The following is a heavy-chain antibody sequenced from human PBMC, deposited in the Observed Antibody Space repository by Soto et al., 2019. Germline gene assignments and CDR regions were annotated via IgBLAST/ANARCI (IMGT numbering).Heavy chain of an antibody. Sequence: ASVKVSCKASGYTFTNYGISWVRQAPGQGLEWMGWISAYNGNTNYAQKLQGRVTMTTDTSTSTAYMELRSLRSDDTAVYYCARDQFYSSSSTYYYGMDVWGQGTTVTASS. V-gene: IGHV1-18*01. CDR3: ARDQFYSSSSTYYYGMDV. CDR1: GYTFTNYG. CDR2: ISAYNGNT. J-gene: IGHJ6*02. D-gene: IGHD6-6*01.